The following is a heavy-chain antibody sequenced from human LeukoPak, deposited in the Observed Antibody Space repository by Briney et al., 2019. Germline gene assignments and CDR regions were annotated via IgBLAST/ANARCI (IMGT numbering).Heavy chain of an antibody. J-gene: IGHJ3*02. V-gene: IGHV3-74*01. Sequence: QTGGSLRLSCAAFGFSFSTHWMHWVRQAPGKGLVCVSRIHSDGSVTNYADSVKGRFTISRDNAKNTLCLQMNSLRAEDTAVYYCARDFPQPSSGWFENPGAAFDIWGQGTMVTVSS. CDR1: GFSFSTHW. D-gene: IGHD6-19*01. CDR3: ARDFPQPSSGWFENPGAAFDI. CDR2: IHSDGSVT.